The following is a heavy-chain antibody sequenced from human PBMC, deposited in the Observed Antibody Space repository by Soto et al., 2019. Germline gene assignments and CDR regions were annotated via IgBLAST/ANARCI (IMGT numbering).Heavy chain of an antibody. V-gene: IGHV1-58*01. CDR3: AAEEAVGGNTQSD. CDR1: GFTFTSSA. Sequence: SVKVSCKASGFTFTSSAVQWVRQARGQRLEWIGWIVVGRGNTNYAQKFQERVTITRDMSTSTAYMELSSLRSEDTAVYYCAAEEAVGGNTQSDWGQGTLVTVSS. CDR2: IVVGRGNT. D-gene: IGHD6-19*01. J-gene: IGHJ4*02.